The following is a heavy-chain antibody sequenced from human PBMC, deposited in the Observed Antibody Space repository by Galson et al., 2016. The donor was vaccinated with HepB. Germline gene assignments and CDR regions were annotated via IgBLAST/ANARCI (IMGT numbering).Heavy chain of an antibody. CDR2: IYPTSTNI. Sequence: SLRLSCCVSGFTFSSFRMNWVRQAPGKGLEWVSSIYPTSTNIYYADSVKGRFSISRDDAKNSLSLQMNSLRVEDTAVYYCTRDGHASIIQLFHQFDSWGQGTLVTVSS. D-gene: IGHD1-1*01. V-gene: IGHV3-21*01. CDR1: GFTFSSFR. J-gene: IGHJ4*02. CDR3: TRDGHASIIQLFHQFDS.